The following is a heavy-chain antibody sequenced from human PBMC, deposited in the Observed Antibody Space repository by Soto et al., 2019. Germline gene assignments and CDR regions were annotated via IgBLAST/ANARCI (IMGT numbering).Heavy chain of an antibody. CDR1: GFTFSSYS. CDR3: ARGGESGSYYLTHTDY. D-gene: IGHD1-26*01. V-gene: IGHV3-21*01. CDR2: ITSSSSYI. Sequence: GGSLRLSCAASGFTFSSYSMNWVRQAPGKGLEWVSSITSSSSYIYYADSVKGRFTVSRDNAKNSLSLQMNSLRAEDTAVYYCARGGESGSYYLTHTDYWGQGTLVTVSS. J-gene: IGHJ4*02.